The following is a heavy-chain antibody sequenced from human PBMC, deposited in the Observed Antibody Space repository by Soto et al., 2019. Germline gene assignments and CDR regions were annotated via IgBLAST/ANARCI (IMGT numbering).Heavy chain of an antibody. D-gene: IGHD2-2*01. Sequence: PSETLSLTCTVSGGSVSSGRYYWSWIRQSPGKGLEWIGYISYSGNTNYNPSLKSRVTISVDTSKNQFSLKLSSVTAADTAVYYCARAVLPATAPFDYWGQGTLVTVSS. V-gene: IGHV4-61*01. J-gene: IGHJ4*02. CDR1: GGSVSSGRYY. CDR3: ARAVLPATAPFDY. CDR2: ISYSGNT.